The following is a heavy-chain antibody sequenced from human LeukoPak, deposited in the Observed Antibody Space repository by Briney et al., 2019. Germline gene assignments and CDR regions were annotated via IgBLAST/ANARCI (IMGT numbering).Heavy chain of an antibody. V-gene: IGHV3-48*01. J-gene: IGHJ6*02. D-gene: IGHD3-10*01. CDR3: ARDMVRGVLPYYYYYGMDV. CDR2: ISSSSSTI. CDR1: GCTFSSYS. Sequence: GGSLRLSCAASGCTFSSYSMNWVRQAPGKGLEWVSYISSSSSTIYYADSVKGRFTISRDNAKNSLYLQMNSLRAEDTAVYYCARDMVRGVLPYYYYYGMDVWGQGTTVTVSS.